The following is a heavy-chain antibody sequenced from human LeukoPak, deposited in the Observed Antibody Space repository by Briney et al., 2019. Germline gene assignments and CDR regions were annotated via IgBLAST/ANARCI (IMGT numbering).Heavy chain of an antibody. D-gene: IGHD6-6*01. CDR3: ARSARPDPYYYYYMDV. CDR2: IIYTGTT. CDR1: GGSIRGSSSY. V-gene: IGHV4-39*07. Sequence: SETLSLTCTVSGGSIRGSSSYWGWIRQSPGKGLEWIGSIIYTGTTYYKPSLKSRVTISVDTSKNQFSLKLSSVTAADTAVYYCARSARPDPYYYYYMDVWGKGTTVTVSS. J-gene: IGHJ6*03.